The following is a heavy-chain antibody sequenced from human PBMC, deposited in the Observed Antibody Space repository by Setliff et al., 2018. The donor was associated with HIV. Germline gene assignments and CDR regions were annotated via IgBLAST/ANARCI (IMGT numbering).Heavy chain of an antibody. CDR1: GYTFTSFD. CDR3: ARSLPYDSIPLDP. V-gene: IGHV1-8*02. D-gene: IGHD3-22*01. J-gene: IGHJ5*02. Sequence: GASVKVSCKASGYTFTSFDINWVRQATGQGLEWMGWMSPNSGYTVYAQKFQGRVTMTSSTSISTAYMELSRLRSEDTAVDYCARSLPYDSIPLDPWGQGTLVTVSS. CDR2: MSPNSGYT.